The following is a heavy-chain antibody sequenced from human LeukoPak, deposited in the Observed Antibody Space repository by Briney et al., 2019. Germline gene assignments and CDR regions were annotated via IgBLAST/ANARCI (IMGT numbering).Heavy chain of an antibody. D-gene: IGHD1-26*01. Sequence: GASLRLSCAASGFTFSSYAMNWARQAPGKGLEWVSVIYSGGSTYYADSVKGRLTISRDNSKNTVYLQMNSLRAEDTAVYYCARSSAPLQVGDFDYWGQGTLVTVSS. CDR3: ARSSAPLQVGDFDY. J-gene: IGHJ4*02. CDR1: GFTFSSYA. CDR2: IYSGGST. V-gene: IGHV3-66*01.